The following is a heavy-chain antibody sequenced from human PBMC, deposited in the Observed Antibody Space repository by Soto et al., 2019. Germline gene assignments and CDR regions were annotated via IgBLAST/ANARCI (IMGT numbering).Heavy chain of an antibody. Sequence: QVQLVQSGAEVKKPGSSVKVSCKASGGTFSSYALSWVRQAPGQGLEWMGGLIPRFGTANYAQKLQGRVTITADESTSTRYIEINSLRSEDTAVYYCARHYSSLVPSATGGYFYYGLDVWGQGTTVIVSS. D-gene: IGHD2-2*01. CDR2: LIPRFGTA. J-gene: IGHJ6*02. V-gene: IGHV1-69*01. CDR1: GGTFSSYA. CDR3: ARHYSSLVPSATGGYFYYGLDV.